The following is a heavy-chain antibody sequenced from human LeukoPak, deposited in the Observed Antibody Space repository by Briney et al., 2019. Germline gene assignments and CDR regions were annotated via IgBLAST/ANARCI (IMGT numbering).Heavy chain of an antibody. Sequence: PGGSLRFSCATSGFTFSSYGMHWVRQAPGNGLEWVAVILYDGISKFYADSVKGRFTVSRDNSKNTLYLQMNSLRPEDTAMYYCAAIAVSSGFDYWGQGTLVTVSS. CDR2: ILYDGISK. CDR1: GFTFSSYG. CDR3: AAIAVSSGFDY. V-gene: IGHV3-30*03. D-gene: IGHD2-21*01. J-gene: IGHJ4*02.